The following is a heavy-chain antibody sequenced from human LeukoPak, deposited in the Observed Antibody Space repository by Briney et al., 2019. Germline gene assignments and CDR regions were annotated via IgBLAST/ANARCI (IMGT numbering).Heavy chain of an antibody. J-gene: IGHJ5*02. CDR2: ISGSGGST. Sequence: GGSLRLSCAASGFTFSSYAMSWVRQAPGKGLEWVSAISGSGGSTYYADSVKGRLTISRDNSKNTLYLQMNSLRAEDTAVYYCAKESIVVVPAAIGWFDPWGQGTLVTVSS. CDR1: GFTFSSYA. CDR3: AKESIVVVPAAIGWFDP. D-gene: IGHD2-2*02. V-gene: IGHV3-23*01.